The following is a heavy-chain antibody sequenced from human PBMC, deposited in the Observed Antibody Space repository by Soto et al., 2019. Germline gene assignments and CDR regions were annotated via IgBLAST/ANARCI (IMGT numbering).Heavy chain of an antibody. D-gene: IGHD5-12*01. Sequence: SETLSLTCTVSGGSISSCYWSWIRQPPGKGLEWIGYIYYSGSTNYNPSLKSRVTISVDTSKNQFSLKLSSVTAADTAVYYCARGHGGYGWYYFDYWGQGTLVTVSS. CDR3: ARGHGGYGWYYFDY. CDR2: IYYSGST. CDR1: GGSISSCY. V-gene: IGHV4-59*01. J-gene: IGHJ4*02.